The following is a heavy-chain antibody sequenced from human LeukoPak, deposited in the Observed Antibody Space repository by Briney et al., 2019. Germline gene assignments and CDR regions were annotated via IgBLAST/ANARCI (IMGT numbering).Heavy chain of an antibody. V-gene: IGHV4-38-2*02. CDR3: ARDLSMVRGVVIPRYYYYYYMDV. Sequence: SETLSLTCSVSGYSISSGYNWGWIRQPPGKGLEWIGSAYYSGSTYYNPSLKSRVTISVDTSKNQFSLKLSSVTAADTAVYYCARDLSMVRGVVIPRYYYYYYMDVWGKGTTVTVSS. CDR2: AYYSGST. J-gene: IGHJ6*03. CDR1: GYSISSGYN. D-gene: IGHD3-10*01.